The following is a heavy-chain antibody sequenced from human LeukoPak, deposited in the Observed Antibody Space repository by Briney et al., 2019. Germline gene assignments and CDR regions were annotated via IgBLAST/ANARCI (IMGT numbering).Heavy chain of an antibody. Sequence: GGSLRLSCAASGFTFSSYSMSWLRQAPGKGLEWVSSISSSSSYIYYADSVKGRFTISRDNAKNSPYLQMNSLRAEDTAVYYCARAAIAAARIYYYMDVWGKGTTVTVSS. CDR1: GFTFSSYS. D-gene: IGHD6-13*01. V-gene: IGHV3-21*01. CDR2: ISSSSSYI. J-gene: IGHJ6*03. CDR3: ARAAIAAARIYYYMDV.